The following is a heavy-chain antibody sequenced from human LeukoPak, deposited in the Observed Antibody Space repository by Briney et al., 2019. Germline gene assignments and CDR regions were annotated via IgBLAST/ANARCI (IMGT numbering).Heavy chain of an antibody. Sequence: GGSLRLSCATSGFTFSSYEMNWVRQAPGKGLEWVSYISSSGSTIYYADSVKGRFTISRDNAKNSLYLQMNSLRAEDTAVYYCARPALRGYSYGYLDYWGQGTLVTVSS. CDR1: GFTFSSYE. D-gene: IGHD5-18*01. V-gene: IGHV3-48*03. CDR3: ARPALRGYSYGYLDY. J-gene: IGHJ4*02. CDR2: ISSSGSTI.